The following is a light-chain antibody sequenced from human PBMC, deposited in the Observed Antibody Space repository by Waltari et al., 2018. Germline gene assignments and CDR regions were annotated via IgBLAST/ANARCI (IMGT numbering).Light chain of an antibody. J-gene: IGLJ2*01. CDR3: QLWDLSSDHPL. Sequence: SYVLTQPPSVSVAPGQTASITCGGNNIGSKSVHWYQQRSGQAPVLAVYADSDRPAGVPGSFSGSNAGNTATLNISRVEAGDEADYYCQLWDLSSDHPLFGGGTKLTVL. V-gene: IGLV3-21*02. CDR2: ADS. CDR1: NIGSKS.